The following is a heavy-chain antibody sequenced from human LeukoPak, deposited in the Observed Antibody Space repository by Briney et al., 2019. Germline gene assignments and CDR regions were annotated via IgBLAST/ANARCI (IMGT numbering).Heavy chain of an antibody. Sequence: ASVKVSCKASGYTFTSYDINWVRQATGQGLEWMGWINPNSGGTNYAQKFQGRVTMTRDTSISTAYMELSRLRSDDTAVYYCAVVGATAFDYWGQGTLVTVSS. V-gene: IGHV1-2*02. J-gene: IGHJ4*02. D-gene: IGHD1-26*01. CDR2: INPNSGGT. CDR1: GYTFTSYD. CDR3: AVVGATAFDY.